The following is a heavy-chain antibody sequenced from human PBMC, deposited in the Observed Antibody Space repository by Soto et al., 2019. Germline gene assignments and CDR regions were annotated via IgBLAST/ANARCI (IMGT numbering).Heavy chain of an antibody. Sequence: QVQLVQSGAEVKKPGASVKVSCKASGYTFTSYGISWVRQAPGQGLEWMGWISAYNGNTNYAQKLQGRGTLTTDTATSTAHMELRILRSDDTAVSYCARDLAHADSWGQGTLVTVSS. V-gene: IGHV1-18*01. CDR2: ISAYNGNT. CDR3: ARDLAHADS. CDR1: GYTFTSYG. J-gene: IGHJ4*02.